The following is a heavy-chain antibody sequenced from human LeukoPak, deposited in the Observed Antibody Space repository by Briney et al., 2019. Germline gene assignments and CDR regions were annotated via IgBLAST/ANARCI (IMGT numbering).Heavy chain of an antibody. CDR1: GFTFSSYA. Sequence: GRSLRLSYAASGFTFSSYAMHWIRQAPGKGLEWVAIISYDGTNKNYTDSVKGRFAISRDNSKNTLYLQMNSLRVEDTAVYYCAREGAVAVFHFWGQGTLVTISS. CDR2: ISYDGTNK. D-gene: IGHD6-19*01. CDR3: AREGAVAVFHF. V-gene: IGHV3-30*09. J-gene: IGHJ4*02.